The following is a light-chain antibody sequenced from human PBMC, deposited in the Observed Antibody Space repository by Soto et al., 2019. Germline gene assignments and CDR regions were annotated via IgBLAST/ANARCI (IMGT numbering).Light chain of an antibody. V-gene: IGKV1-6*01. Sequence: AIQMTQSPSSLSASVGDRVTITCRASQGIGNDLGWYQQKPGKAPKLLIYDASSLQSGVPSRFSDSGSGTDFTLTISSLQPEDFATYYCLRDYHGWTFGQGTKVEIK. CDR3: LRDYHGWT. CDR2: DAS. CDR1: QGIGND. J-gene: IGKJ1*01.